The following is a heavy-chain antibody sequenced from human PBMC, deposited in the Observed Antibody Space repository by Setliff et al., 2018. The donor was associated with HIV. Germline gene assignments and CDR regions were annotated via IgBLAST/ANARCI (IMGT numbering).Heavy chain of an antibody. J-gene: IGHJ4*01. V-gene: IGHV3-7*03. CDR2: IKKDGSDK. CDR3: ASSRPPDDSSGYLDH. Sequence: GGSLRLSCAASGFTFSNYAMSWVRQAPGKGLEWVANIKKDGSDKFYVDSVKGRFAISRDNAKNSLNLEMNSLRAEGTAIYYCASSRPPDDSSGYLDHWGQGTLVTVSS. CDR1: GFTFSNYA. D-gene: IGHD3-22*01.